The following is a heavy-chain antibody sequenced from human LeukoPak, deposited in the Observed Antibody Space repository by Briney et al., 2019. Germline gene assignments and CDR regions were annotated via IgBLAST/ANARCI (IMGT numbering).Heavy chain of an antibody. Sequence: SETLSLTCTVSGGSISSYYWSWIRQPPGKGLEWIGYIYYSGSTNYNPSLKSRVTISVDTSKNQFSLKLSSVTAADTAVYYCARLSGSGSHYNVPHYYYYGMDVWGQGTTVTVSS. V-gene: IGHV4-59*08. J-gene: IGHJ6*02. CDR1: GGSISSYY. CDR2: IYYSGST. D-gene: IGHD3-10*01. CDR3: ARLSGSGSHYNVPHYYYYGMDV.